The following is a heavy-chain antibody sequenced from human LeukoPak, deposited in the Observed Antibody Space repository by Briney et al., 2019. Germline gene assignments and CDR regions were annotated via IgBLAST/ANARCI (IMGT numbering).Heavy chain of an antibody. D-gene: IGHD5-18*01. CDR1: GFTFSSYA. CDR3: AKGYSFVPYYFDY. Sequence: GGSLRLSCAASGFTFSSYAMSRVRQAPGKGLEWVSAISGSGGSTYYADSVKGRFTISRDNSKNTLYLQMNSLRAEDTAVYYCAKGYSFVPYYFDYWGQGTLVTVSS. CDR2: ISGSGGST. J-gene: IGHJ4*02. V-gene: IGHV3-23*01.